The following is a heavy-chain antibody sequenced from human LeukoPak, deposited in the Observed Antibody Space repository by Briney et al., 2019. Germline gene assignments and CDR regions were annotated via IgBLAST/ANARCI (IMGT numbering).Heavy chain of an antibody. CDR2: ISAYNSNT. CDR1: GYTFSRYG. D-gene: IGHD1-26*01. CDR3: ARDVSGSYVTDAFDI. J-gene: IGHJ3*02. V-gene: IGHV1-18*01. Sequence: ASVKVSCKASGYTFSRYGISWVRQAPGQGLEWMGWISAYNSNTNYAQKLQGRVTMTTDTSTSTAYMELRSLRSDDTDVYYCARDVSGSYVTDAFDIWGQGTMVTVSS.